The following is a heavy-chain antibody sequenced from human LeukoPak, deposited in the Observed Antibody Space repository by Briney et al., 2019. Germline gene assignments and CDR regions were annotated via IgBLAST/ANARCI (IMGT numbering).Heavy chain of an antibody. Sequence: SETLSLTCTVSGGSISSSSYYWGWIRQPPGKGLEWIGSIYYSGSTYYNPSLKSRVTISVDTSKNQFSLKLSSVTAADTAVYYCARSLTVSDCFDYWGQGTLVTVSS. CDR2: IYYSGST. CDR3: ARSLTVSDCFDY. V-gene: IGHV4-39*01. D-gene: IGHD2/OR15-2a*01. J-gene: IGHJ4*02. CDR1: GGSISSSSYY.